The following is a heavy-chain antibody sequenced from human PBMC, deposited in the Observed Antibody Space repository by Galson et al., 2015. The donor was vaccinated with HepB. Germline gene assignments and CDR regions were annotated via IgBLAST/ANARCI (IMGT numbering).Heavy chain of an antibody. CDR3: AREPIAARFL. V-gene: IGHV3-30-3*01. Sequence: SLRLSCAASGFTFSSYAMHWVRQAPGKGLEWVAVISYDGSNKYYADSVKGRFTISRDNSKNTLYLQMNSLRAEDTAVYYCAREPIAARFLWGQGTLVTVSS. CDR2: ISYDGSNK. D-gene: IGHD6-6*01. J-gene: IGHJ4*02. CDR1: GFTFSSYA.